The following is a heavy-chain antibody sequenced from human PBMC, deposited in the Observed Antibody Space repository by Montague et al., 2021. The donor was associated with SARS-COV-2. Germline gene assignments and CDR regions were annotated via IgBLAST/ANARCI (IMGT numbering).Heavy chain of an antibody. CDR2: INHSGST. CDR1: GGSFSGYY. D-gene: IGHD6-19*01. CDR3: ARSREEFTSIAVIVTGGMHYFDS. Sequence: SETLSLTCAVSGGSFSGYYWSWVRLAPGKGLEWIGEINHSGSTHYNPSLKRRVSMSVDTSKNQCSLKLSSVSAADTAVFYCARSREEFTSIAVIVTGGMHYFDSWGQGTLVTVSS. V-gene: IGHV4-34*01. J-gene: IGHJ4*02.